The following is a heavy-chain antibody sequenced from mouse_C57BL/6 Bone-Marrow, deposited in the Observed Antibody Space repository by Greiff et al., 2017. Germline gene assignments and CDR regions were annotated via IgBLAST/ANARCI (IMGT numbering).Heavy chain of an antibody. CDR1: GFTFNTYA. Sequence: DAGGGLVQPKGSLKLSCAASGFTFNTYAMHWVRQAPGKGLEWVARIRRKSSNYATYYADSVKDRFTISRDDSQSMLYLQMNNLKTEDTAMYYCVRDRVRESSYAMDYWGQGTSVTVSS. D-gene: IGHD2-2*01. CDR2: IRRKSSNYAT. CDR3: VRDRVRESSYAMDY. J-gene: IGHJ4*01. V-gene: IGHV10-3*01.